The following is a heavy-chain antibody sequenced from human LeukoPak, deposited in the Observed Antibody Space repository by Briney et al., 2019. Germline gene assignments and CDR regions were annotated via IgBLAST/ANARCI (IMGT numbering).Heavy chain of an antibody. Sequence: PGGSLRLSCTASGFTFGDYAMSWFRQAPGKGLEWVALIYYDGTNKYYADSVKGRFTVSRDNSKNTLYLQMNILRAEDTGVYYCTREEVRAPLDNWGQGTLVTVSS. CDR2: IYYDGTNK. CDR1: GFTFGDYA. D-gene: IGHD3-10*01. CDR3: TREEVRAPLDN. J-gene: IGHJ4*02. V-gene: IGHV3-30*04.